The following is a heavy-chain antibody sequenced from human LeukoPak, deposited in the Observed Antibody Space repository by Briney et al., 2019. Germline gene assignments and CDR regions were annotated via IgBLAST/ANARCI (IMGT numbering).Heavy chain of an antibody. CDR3: ANRRDSSGYYGSDY. D-gene: IGHD3-22*01. J-gene: IGHJ4*02. V-gene: IGHV3-30*18. CDR2: ISYDGSNK. Sequence: GGSLRLSCAASGFTFSSYGMHWVRQAPGKGLEWVAVISYDGSNKYYADSVKGRFTISRDNSKNTLYLQMNSLRAEDTAVYYCANRRDSSGYYGSDYWGQGTLVTVSS. CDR1: GFTFSSYG.